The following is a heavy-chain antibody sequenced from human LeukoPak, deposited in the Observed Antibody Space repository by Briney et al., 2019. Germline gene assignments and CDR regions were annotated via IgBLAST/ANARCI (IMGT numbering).Heavy chain of an antibody. Sequence: ASVTVSCKASGYTFTSYYMHWVRQAPGQGLEWMGIINPSGGSTSYAQKFQGRVTISVDTSKNQFSLKLSSVTAADTAVYYCARLGYSGYAGYWGQGTLVTVSS. D-gene: IGHD5-12*01. CDR2: INPSGGST. CDR1: GYTFTSYY. V-gene: IGHV1-46*01. J-gene: IGHJ4*02. CDR3: ARLGYSGYAGY.